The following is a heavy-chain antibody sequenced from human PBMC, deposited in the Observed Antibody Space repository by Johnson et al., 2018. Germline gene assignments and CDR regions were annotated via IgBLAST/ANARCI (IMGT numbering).Heavy chain of an antibody. Sequence: EVQLLESGGGLVQPGGSLRLSCVASGFTFSNYDMHWVRQAPGKGLEYVSAISSNGGSTYYANSVKGRFTISRENSKNTLYLQMGSVRAEDMAVYYCARDAAVAGQGDAFDIWGQGTMVTVSS. D-gene: IGHD6-19*01. CDR2: ISSNGGST. CDR3: ARDAAVAGQGDAFDI. J-gene: IGHJ3*02. CDR1: GFTFSNYD. V-gene: IGHV3-64*01.